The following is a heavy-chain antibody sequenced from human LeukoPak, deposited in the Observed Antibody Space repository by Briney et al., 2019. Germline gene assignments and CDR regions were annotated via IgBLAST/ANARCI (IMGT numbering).Heavy chain of an antibody. CDR2: IYYSGST. CDR3: ARGNGSYRTFDY. V-gene: IGHV4-39*01. Sequence: SETLSLTCTVSGGSISSSSYYWGWIRQPPGKGLEWIGSIYYSGSTYYNPSLKSRVTISVDTSKNQFSLKLSSVTAADTAVYYCARGNGSYRTFDYWGQGTLVTVSS. CDR1: GGSISSSSYY. D-gene: IGHD1-26*01. J-gene: IGHJ4*02.